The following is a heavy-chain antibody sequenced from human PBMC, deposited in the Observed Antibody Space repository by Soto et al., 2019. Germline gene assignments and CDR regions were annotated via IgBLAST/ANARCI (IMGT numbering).Heavy chain of an antibody. CDR3: ARIVVVVAATDYYGMDV. V-gene: IGHV1-3*01. D-gene: IGHD2-15*01. Sequence: ASVKVSCKASGYTFTSYAMHWVRQAPGRRLEWMGWINAGNGNTKYSQKFQGRVTITRDTSASTAYMELSSLRSEDTAVYYCARIVVVVAATDYYGMDVWGQGTTVTVSS. CDR1: GYTFTSYA. CDR2: INAGNGNT. J-gene: IGHJ6*02.